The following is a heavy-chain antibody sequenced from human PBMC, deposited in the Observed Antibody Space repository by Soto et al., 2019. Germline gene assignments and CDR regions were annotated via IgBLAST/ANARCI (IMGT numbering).Heavy chain of an antibody. CDR2: IKQDGSEK. V-gene: IGHV3-7*01. CDR3: SGDSSGWHLDY. Sequence: PGGSLRLSCVASGFIFSNYGIHWVRQAPGKGLEWVANIKQDGSEKYYVDSVKGRFTISRDNAKNSLYLQMNSLRAEDTAVYYCSGDSSGWHLDYWGQGTLVTVSS. J-gene: IGHJ4*02. CDR1: GFIFSNYG. D-gene: IGHD6-19*01.